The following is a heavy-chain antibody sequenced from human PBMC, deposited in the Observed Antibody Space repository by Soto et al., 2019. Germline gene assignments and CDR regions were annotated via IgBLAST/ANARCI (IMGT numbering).Heavy chain of an antibody. CDR3: AKDSRKNNWTPDF. Sequence: GSLRLSCAAPGFTFNSFAMTWVRQAPGKGLEWVSLITGGGGRTYYADSVKGRFTASRDNSKNTVYLQMNSLRAEDTAIYYCAKDSRKNNWTPDFWGQGTLVTVSS. J-gene: IGHJ4*02. CDR1: GFTFNSFA. V-gene: IGHV3-23*01. D-gene: IGHD2-15*01. CDR2: ITGGGGRT.